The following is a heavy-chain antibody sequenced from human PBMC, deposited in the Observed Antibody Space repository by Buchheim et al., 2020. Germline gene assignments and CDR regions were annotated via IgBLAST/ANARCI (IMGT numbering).Heavy chain of an antibody. CDR1: GESFGGYY. CDR3: VRDPDV. V-gene: IGHV4-34*01. J-gene: IGHJ6*02. CDR2: VNHSGST. Sequence: QVQLQQWGAGLLKPSETLSLTCAVFGESFGGYYWSWIRQPPGQGLEWIGEVNHSGSTNYNPSLKNRVTISIDTSRNQLSLKLSSVTAADTAVYYCVRDPDVWGQGTT.